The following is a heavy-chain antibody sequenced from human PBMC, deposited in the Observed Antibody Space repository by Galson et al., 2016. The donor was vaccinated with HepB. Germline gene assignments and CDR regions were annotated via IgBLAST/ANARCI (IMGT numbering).Heavy chain of an antibody. J-gene: IGHJ4*02. CDR2: IYQTGPA. V-gene: IGHV4-4*02. CDR1: SDSISNNYW. CDR3: TRGTLGSVATMAFDY. Sequence: SETLSLTCAVSSDSISNNYWWTWVRQFPGQGLEWIGEIYQTGPAHYNPSFTSRATISIDKSKNEISLRLASVTAADTAVYYCTRGTLGSVATMAFDYWGQGTLVTVSS. D-gene: IGHD4/OR15-4a*01.